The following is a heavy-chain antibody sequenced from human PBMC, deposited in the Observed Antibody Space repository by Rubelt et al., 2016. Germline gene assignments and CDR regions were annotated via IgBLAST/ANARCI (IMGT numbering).Heavy chain of an antibody. CDR1: GGSFSGYY. CDR3: ARDQIAVAGMGNNAFDY. D-gene: IGHD6-19*01. V-gene: IGHV4-34*01. CDR2: INHSGST. Sequence: QVQLQQWGAGLLKPSETLSLTCAVYGGSFSGYYWRWIRQPPGKGLEWIGEINHSGSTNYNPSLKSRVTISVDTSKNQFSLKLSSVTAADTAVYYCARDQIAVAGMGNNAFDYWGQGTLVTVSS. J-gene: IGHJ4*02.